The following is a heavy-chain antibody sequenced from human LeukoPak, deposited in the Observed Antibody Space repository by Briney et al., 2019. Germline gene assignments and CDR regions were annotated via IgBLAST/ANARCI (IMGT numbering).Heavy chain of an antibody. D-gene: IGHD3-22*01. CDR2: IYYTGTT. CDR3: ARLRLRYDSNGYSTSYEAFDI. V-gene: IGHV4-39*07. CDR1: GGSISSTSYY. Sequence: SETLSLTCNVSGGSISSTSYYWGWIRQPPGKGLEWLGNIYYTGTTYYNPSLKSRVTISVDRSKNQFSLKLSSVTAADTAVYYCARLRLRYDSNGYSTSYEAFDIWGQGTVVTVSS. J-gene: IGHJ3*02.